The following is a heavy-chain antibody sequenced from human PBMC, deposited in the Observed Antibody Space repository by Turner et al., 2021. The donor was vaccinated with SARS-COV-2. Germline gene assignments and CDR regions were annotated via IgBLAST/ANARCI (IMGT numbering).Heavy chain of an antibody. D-gene: IGHD2-2*01. Sequence: QVQLVQSEAEVKKPGASVKVSCKASGYTFTSYDINWVRQATGQGLEWMGWMNPDSGNTAYAQKFQGRVTITRNTSISTAYMELSSLRSEDTAVYYCARGGYCSSTSCSPYWYFDLWGRGTLVTVSS. CDR2: MNPDSGNT. J-gene: IGHJ2*01. CDR3: ARGGYCSSTSCSPYWYFDL. V-gene: IGHV1-8*03. CDR1: GYTFTSYD.